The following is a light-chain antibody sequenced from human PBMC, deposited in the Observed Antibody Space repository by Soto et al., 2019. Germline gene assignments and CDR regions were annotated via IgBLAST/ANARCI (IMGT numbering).Light chain of an antibody. CDR2: GAS. CDR3: QQYNNWPHIS. V-gene: IGKV3-15*01. J-gene: IGKJ5*01. Sequence: EIVMTQSPATLSVSPGERATLSCRASQSGSGNLAWYQQKPGQSPRLLIYGASTGATGIPARFSGNGSGTEFTLTISSLRSEDFAVYCCQQYNNWPHISFGRGTRLEIK. CDR1: QSGSGN.